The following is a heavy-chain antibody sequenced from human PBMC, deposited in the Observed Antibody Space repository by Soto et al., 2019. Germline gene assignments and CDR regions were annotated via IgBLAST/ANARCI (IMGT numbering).Heavy chain of an antibody. V-gene: IGHV3-9*01. CDR2: ISWNSGSI. D-gene: IGHD3-3*01. Sequence: GGSLRLSCAASGFTFDDYAMHWVRQAPGKGLEWVSGISWNSGSIGYADSVKGRFTISRDNAKNSLYLQMNSLRAEDTALYYCAKDQNDFWSGYYHYWGQGTLVTVSS. CDR1: GFTFDDYA. CDR3: AKDQNDFWSGYYHY. J-gene: IGHJ4*02.